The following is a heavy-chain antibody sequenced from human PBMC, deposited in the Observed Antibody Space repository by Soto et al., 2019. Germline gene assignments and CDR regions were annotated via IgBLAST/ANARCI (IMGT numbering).Heavy chain of an antibody. CDR1: GFTFSSYA. CDR2: ISGSGGST. V-gene: IGHV3-23*01. D-gene: IGHD2-15*01. J-gene: IGHJ4*02. Sequence: EVQLLESGGGLVQPGGSLRLPCAASGFTFSSYAMSWVRQAPGKGLEWVAAISGSGGSTYYADSVKGRFTISRDQSKNNMYLQMNSLRAEDTAVYYCAKLRGSDPCGVDYWVQGTLVTVAS. CDR3: AKLRGSDPCGVDY.